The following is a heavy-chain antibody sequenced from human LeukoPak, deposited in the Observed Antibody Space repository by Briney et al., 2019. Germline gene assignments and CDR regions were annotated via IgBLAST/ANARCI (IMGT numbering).Heavy chain of an antibody. D-gene: IGHD2-21*01. CDR3: TRGKKTGPLPIHFDS. J-gene: IGHJ4*02. V-gene: IGHV4-39*01. Sequence: SETLSLTCTVSGGSISSSSYYWGWIRQPPGKGLEWIGSIYYSGSTYYNPSLKSRVTISVDTSKNQFSLKLSSVTAADTAVYFCTRGKKTGPLPIHFDSWGQGALVTVSS. CDR2: IYYSGST. CDR1: GGSISSSSYY.